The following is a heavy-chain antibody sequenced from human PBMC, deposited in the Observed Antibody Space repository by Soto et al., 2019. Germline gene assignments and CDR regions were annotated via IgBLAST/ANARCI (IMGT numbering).Heavy chain of an antibody. CDR1: GYTFTSYY. CDR3: ATVYCSGGSCYSIDY. D-gene: IGHD2-15*01. V-gene: IGHV1-46*03. CDR2: INPSNST. Sequence: ASGKVSCKASGYTFTSYYMHWVRQAPGQGLEWMGIINPSNSTSYAQKFQGRVTMTRDTSTSTVYMELSSLRSEDTAVYYCATVYCSGGSCYSIDYWGQ. J-gene: IGHJ4*01.